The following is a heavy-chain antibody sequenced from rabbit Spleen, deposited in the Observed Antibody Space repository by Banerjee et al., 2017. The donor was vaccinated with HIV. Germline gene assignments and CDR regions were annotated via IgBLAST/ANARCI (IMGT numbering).Heavy chain of an antibody. CDR2: IDPLFGIT. Sequence: QEQLVESGGGLVRPGGSLKLSCKGSGFDFSYYGASWVRQAPGKGLEWIGYIDPLFGITYYANWVNGRFSISRENAQNTVFLQMTSLTAADTATYFCARDGAGGSYFALWGQGTLVTVS. CDR3: ARDGAGGSYFAL. J-gene: IGHJ4*01. D-gene: IGHD8-1*01. CDR1: GFDFSYYG. V-gene: IGHV1S47*01.